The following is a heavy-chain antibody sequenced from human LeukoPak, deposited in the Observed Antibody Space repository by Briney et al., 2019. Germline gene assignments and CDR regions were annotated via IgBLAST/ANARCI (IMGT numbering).Heavy chain of an antibody. Sequence: RASVKVSCKASGYTFTSYGISWVRQAPGQGLAWMGWISAYNGNTNYAQKLQGRVTMTTDTSTSTAYMELRSLRSDDTAVYYCAKQSGSGSYYPNWFDPWGQGTLVTVSS. D-gene: IGHD3-10*01. J-gene: IGHJ5*02. CDR2: ISAYNGNT. CDR1: GYTFTSYG. V-gene: IGHV1-18*01. CDR3: AKQSGSGSYYPNWFDP.